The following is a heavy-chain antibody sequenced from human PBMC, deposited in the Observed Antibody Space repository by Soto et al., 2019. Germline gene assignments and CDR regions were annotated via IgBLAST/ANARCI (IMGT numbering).Heavy chain of an antibody. CDR3: ARAGELLVLWEGYYYSGMYV. CDR2: IIPIFGTA. J-gene: IGHJ6*02. V-gene: IGHV1-69*01. D-gene: IGHD1-26*01. CDR1: GGTFSSYA. Sequence: SVKVSCRASGGTFSSYAISWVRQAPGQGLEWMGGIIPIFGTANYAQKFQGRVTITADESTSTAYMELSSLRSEDTAVYYCARAGELLVLWEGYYYSGMYVWCQGTTVTVSS.